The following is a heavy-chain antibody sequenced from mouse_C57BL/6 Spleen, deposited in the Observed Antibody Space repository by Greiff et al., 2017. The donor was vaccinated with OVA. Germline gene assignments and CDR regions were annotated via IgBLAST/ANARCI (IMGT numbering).Heavy chain of an antibody. CDR1: GYTFTSYW. CDR3: ARDPYRGYFDY. J-gene: IGHJ2*01. D-gene: IGHD2-12*01. V-gene: IGHV1-53*01. CDR2: INPSNGGT. Sequence: QVQLQQPGTELVKPGASVTLSCKASGYTFTSYWMHWVKQRPGQGLEWIGKINPSNGGTNYNERFKSKATLTVDKSSSTAYMQLSSLTSEDSAVYYCARDPYRGYFDYWGQGTTLTVSS.